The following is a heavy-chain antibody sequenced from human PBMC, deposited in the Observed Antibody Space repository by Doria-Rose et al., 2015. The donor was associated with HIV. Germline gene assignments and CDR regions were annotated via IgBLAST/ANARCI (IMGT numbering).Heavy chain of an antibody. CDR2: IFSDDER. CDR3: ARIKSSRWYHKYYFDF. D-gene: IGHD6-13*01. Sequence: QVQLVQSGPVLVKPTETLTLTCTVSGVSLSSPGMGVSWIRQPPGKALEWLANIFSDDERSYTTSLKSRLTITRRTSKSKVVLTMTDMDPVDTATYYCARIKSSRWYHKYYFDFWGQGTLVIVSA. CDR1: GVSLSSPGMG. V-gene: IGHV2-26*01. J-gene: IGHJ4*02.